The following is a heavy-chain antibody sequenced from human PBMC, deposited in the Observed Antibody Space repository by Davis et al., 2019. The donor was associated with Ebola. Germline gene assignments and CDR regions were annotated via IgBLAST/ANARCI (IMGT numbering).Heavy chain of an antibody. CDR3: VRAGYSYGYGFDF. CDR2: MNPNSGNT. J-gene: IGHJ4*02. V-gene: IGHV1-8*02. CDR1: GGTFSSYA. D-gene: IGHD5-18*01. Sequence: ASVKVSCKASGGTFSSYAISWVRQAPGQGLEWMGWMNPNSGNTGYAQKFQGRITVTRNTSISTAYMELSSLRSEDTAVYYCVRAGYSYGYGFDFWGQGTLVTVSS.